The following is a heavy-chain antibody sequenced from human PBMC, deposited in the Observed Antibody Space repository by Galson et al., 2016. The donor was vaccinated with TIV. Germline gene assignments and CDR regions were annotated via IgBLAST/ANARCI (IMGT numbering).Heavy chain of an antibody. D-gene: IGHD2-15*01. CDR2: IWYDGSNK. Sequence: SLRLSCAVSGFSLSNYGMHWVRQAPGKGLEWVAIIWYDGSNKDYGDSVKGRFTISRDNSKNTLYRQMNSLRDEYTAVYYCARGDCSGGSCPRFYYYYGMDVWGQGTTVTVSS. CDR1: GFSLSNYG. V-gene: IGHV3-33*01. J-gene: IGHJ6*02. CDR3: ARGDCSGGSCPRFYYYYGMDV.